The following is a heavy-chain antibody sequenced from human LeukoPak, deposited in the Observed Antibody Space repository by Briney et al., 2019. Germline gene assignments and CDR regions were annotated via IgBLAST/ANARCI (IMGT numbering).Heavy chain of an antibody. CDR3: ARERAGIAAAGTGSYYYYMDV. D-gene: IGHD6-13*01. V-gene: IGHV4-38-2*02. J-gene: IGHJ6*03. CDR1: GYSISSGYY. Sequence: SETLSLTCTVSGYSISSGYYWGWIRQPPGKGLEWIGSIYHSGSTYYNPSLKSRVTISVDTSKNQFSLKLSSVTAADTAVYYCARERAGIAAAGTGSYYYYMDVWGKGTTVTISS. CDR2: IYHSGST.